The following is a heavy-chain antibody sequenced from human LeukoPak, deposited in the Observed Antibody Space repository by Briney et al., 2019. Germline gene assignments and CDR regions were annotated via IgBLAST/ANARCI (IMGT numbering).Heavy chain of an antibody. D-gene: IGHD4-17*01. J-gene: IGHJ4*02. CDR1: GFTFSSYE. Sequence: GGSLRLSCAASGFTFSSYEMNWVRQAPGKGLEWVSYINSSGSTIYYADSVKGRFTISRDNAKNSLYLQMNSLRAEDTAVYYCARGDYGDFFFDYWGQGTLVTVSS. CDR3: ARGDYGDFFFDY. CDR2: INSSGSTI. V-gene: IGHV3-48*03.